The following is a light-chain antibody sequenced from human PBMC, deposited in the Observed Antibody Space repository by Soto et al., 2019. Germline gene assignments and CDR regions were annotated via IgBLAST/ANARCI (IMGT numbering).Light chain of an antibody. CDR1: QSVSSSY. J-gene: IGKJ2*01. V-gene: IGKV3-20*01. CDR3: QQYGSSLYT. CDR2: GAS. Sequence: EIVLTQSPGTLSLSPGERATLSCRASQSVSSSYLAWYQQKPGQAPRLLIYGASSRATGIPDRFSGSGSGTNLTLTLNRLEPEDFAVYYCQQYGSSLYTFGQGTKLEIK.